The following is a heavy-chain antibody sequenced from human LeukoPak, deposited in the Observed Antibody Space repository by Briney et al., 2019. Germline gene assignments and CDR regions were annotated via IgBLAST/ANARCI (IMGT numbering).Heavy chain of an antibody. CDR3: ASDFGSIAVAEDY. CDR1: GFTFSSYS. Sequence: GGSLRLSCAASGFTFSSYSMNWVRQAPGKGLEWVSYISSSSSTIYYADSVKGRFTISRDNAKNSLYLQMNSLRAEDTAVYYCASDFGSIAVAEDYWGRGTLVTVSS. D-gene: IGHD6-19*01. V-gene: IGHV3-48*01. J-gene: IGHJ4*02. CDR2: ISSSSSTI.